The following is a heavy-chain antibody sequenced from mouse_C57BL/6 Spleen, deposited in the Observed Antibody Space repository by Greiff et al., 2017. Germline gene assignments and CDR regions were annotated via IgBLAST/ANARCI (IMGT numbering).Heavy chain of an antibody. J-gene: IGHJ2*01. CDR3: ARGGYYFDD. Sequence: EVQLQQSGPELVKPGASVKISCKASGYSFTGYYMNWVKQSPEKSLEWIGEINSSTGGTTYNQKFKAKATLTVDKSSSTAYMQLKSLTSEDSAVYYCARGGYYFDDWGQGTTLTVSS. CDR2: INSSTGGT. V-gene: IGHV1-42*01. CDR1: GYSFTGYY.